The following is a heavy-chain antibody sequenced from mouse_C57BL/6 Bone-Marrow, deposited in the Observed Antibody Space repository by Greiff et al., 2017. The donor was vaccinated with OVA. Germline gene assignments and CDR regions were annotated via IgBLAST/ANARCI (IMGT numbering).Heavy chain of an antibody. Sequence: QVQLQQPGAELVKPGASVKMSCKASGYTFTSYWITWVKQRPGQGLEWIGDIYPGSGSTNYNEKFKSKATLTVDTSSSTAYVQLSSLTSEDSAVYYCARRGSSGYVDYFDYWGQGTTLTVSS. J-gene: IGHJ2*01. CDR2: IYPGSGST. D-gene: IGHD3-2*02. CDR1: GYTFTSYW. V-gene: IGHV1-55*01. CDR3: ARRGSSGYVDYFDY.